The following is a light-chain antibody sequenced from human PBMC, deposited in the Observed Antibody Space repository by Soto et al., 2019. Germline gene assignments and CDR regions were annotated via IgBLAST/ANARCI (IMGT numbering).Light chain of an antibody. J-gene: IGKJ4*01. CDR3: QQLNSYPRT. CDR1: QGISSY. CDR2: AAS. V-gene: IGKV1-9*01. Sequence: DIQLTQSPSFLSASVGDRVTITCRASQGISSYLAWYQQKPGKAPKLLIYAASTLQSGVPSRFSGSGSGTEFTLTISSLQPEDFATYYCQQLNSYPRTFGGGTRWISN.